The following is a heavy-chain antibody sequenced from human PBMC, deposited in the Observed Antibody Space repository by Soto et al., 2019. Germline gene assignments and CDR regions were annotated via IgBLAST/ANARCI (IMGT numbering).Heavy chain of an antibody. V-gene: IGHV3-48*01. Sequence: GGSLRLSCVASGFSFSLYSMGWVRQAPGKGLEWISYVSSSSTTMYYADSVKGRFTISRDNAKNSLYLQMNSLRAEDTAVYYCARDRYSYYDFWSGSLPYYYFGMDVWGQGTTVTVSS. J-gene: IGHJ6*02. D-gene: IGHD3-3*01. CDR2: VSSSSTTM. CDR1: GFSFSLYS. CDR3: ARDRYSYYDFWSGSLPYYYFGMDV.